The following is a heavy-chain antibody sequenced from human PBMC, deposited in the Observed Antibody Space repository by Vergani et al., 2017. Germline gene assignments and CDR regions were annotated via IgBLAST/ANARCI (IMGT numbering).Heavy chain of an antibody. V-gene: IGHV1-2*02. Sequence: QVQLVQSGAEVKKPGASVKVSCKASGYNFTDYFMHWVRQAPGQGLEWMGGINPNSGGTHYAQKFQGRLTMTRDTSISTAYMELSNLRSDDTAVYYCERVGTSSTRDYFDYWVQGTLVTVSS. J-gene: IGHJ4*02. CDR3: ERVGTSSTRDYFDY. CDR1: GYNFTDYF. CDR2: INPNSGGT. D-gene: IGHD2-2*01.